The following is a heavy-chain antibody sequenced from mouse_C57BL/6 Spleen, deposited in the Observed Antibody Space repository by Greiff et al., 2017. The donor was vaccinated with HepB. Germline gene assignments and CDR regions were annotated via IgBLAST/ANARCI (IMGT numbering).Heavy chain of an antibody. V-gene: IGHV1-15*01. CDR1: GYTFTDYE. CDR2: IDPETGGT. Sequence: QVQLKESGAELVRPGASVTLSCKASGYTFTDYEMHWVKQTPVHGLEWIGAIDPETGGTAYNQKFKGKAILTADKSSSTAYMELRSLTSEDSAVYYCTRSILSFYYFDYWGQGTTLTVSS. J-gene: IGHJ2*01. D-gene: IGHD2-12*01. CDR3: TRSILSFYYFDY.